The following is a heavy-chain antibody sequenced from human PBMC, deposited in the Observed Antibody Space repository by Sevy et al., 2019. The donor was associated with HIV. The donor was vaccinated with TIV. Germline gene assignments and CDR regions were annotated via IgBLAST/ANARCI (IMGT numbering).Heavy chain of an antibody. Sequence: GGSLRLSCAASGFSVSTNYMTWVRQAPGKGLEWVSVVYSGGRTEYADSVKGRFTIFRDISKNALFLELSSLTAEDTAVYYWATCSSGDSYYYGMDVWGQGTTVTVSS. J-gene: IGHJ6*02. CDR3: ATCSSGDSYYYGMDV. CDR2: VYSGGRT. CDR1: GFSVSTNY. D-gene: IGHD4-17*01. V-gene: IGHV3-53*01.